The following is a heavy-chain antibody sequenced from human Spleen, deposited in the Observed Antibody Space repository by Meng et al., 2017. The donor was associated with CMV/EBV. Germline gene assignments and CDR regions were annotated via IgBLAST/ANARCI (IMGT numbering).Heavy chain of an antibody. Sequence: GGSLRLSCAASGFTFSSYWMHWVRQAPGKGLVWVARINSDGSGKTYADFVKGRFTISRDNAENTLYVQMNSLRAEDTAVYFCTREGTGDWFDSGGQGTLVTVSS. CDR1: GFTFSSYW. J-gene: IGHJ5*01. V-gene: IGHV3-74*03. CDR3: TREGTGDWFDS. D-gene: IGHD1-14*01. CDR2: INSDGSGK.